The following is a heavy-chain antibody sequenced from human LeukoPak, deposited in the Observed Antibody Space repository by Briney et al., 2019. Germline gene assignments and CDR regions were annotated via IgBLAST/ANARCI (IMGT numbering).Heavy chain of an antibody. CDR1: GYTLTYYG. CDR3: ASEGYSSGWFDY. V-gene: IGHV1-18*01. D-gene: IGHD6-19*01. J-gene: IGHJ4*02. Sequence: ASVKVSCKASGYTLTYYGVSWVRQAPGQGLEWMGWISGYNGNTNYAQKLQGRVTMTTDTSTSTAYMELRSLRSDDTAVYYCASEGYSSGWFDYWGQGTLVTVPS. CDR2: ISGYNGNT.